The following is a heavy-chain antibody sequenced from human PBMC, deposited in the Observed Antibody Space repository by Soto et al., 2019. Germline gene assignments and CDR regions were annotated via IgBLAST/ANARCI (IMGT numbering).Heavy chain of an antibody. V-gene: IGHV4-39*01. CDR1: GGSISSNNYY. CDR3: ASHWRPNNWGGGYFDY. D-gene: IGHD1-1*01. Sequence: QLQLQESGPGLVKPSETLSLTCFVSGGSISSNNYYWGWIRQPPGKGLEWIGSMSYSRSTYYNPSLKSRVTISVDTSKNQFSLKLTSVTAADTAVYYCASHWRPNNWGGGYFDYWGQGPLVTVSS. CDR2: MSYSRST. J-gene: IGHJ4*02.